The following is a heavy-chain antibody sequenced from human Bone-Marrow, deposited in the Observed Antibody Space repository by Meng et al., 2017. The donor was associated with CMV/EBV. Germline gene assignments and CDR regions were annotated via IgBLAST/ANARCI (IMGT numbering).Heavy chain of an antibody. V-gene: IGHV4-39*07. D-gene: IGHD5-24*01. J-gene: IGHJ4*02. Sequence: SETLSLTCTVSGGSISSSNYYWGWIRQPPGKGLEWIGSIYYSGSTYYNPSLKSRVTISVDTSKNQFSLKLSSVTAADTAVYYCARDVVEMATCEYWGQGTLVTVSS. CDR1: GGSISSSNYY. CDR2: IYYSGST. CDR3: ARDVVEMATCEY.